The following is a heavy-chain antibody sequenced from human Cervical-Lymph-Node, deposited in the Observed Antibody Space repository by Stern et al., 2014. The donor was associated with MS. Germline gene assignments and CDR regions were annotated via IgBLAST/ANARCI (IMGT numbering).Heavy chain of an antibody. J-gene: IGHJ5*02. D-gene: IGHD2-2*01. V-gene: IGHV4-30-4*01. Sequence: QLQLQESGPGLVKPSQTLSLTCTVSGGSIRSGDYYWSWIRQPPGKGLEWTGYIDYSGSIYYNPSLKSRVTISVDTSKNQFSLKLSSVTAADTAVYYCASANCSSTSCPNWFDPWGQGTLVTVSS. CDR3: ASANCSSTSCPNWFDP. CDR2: IDYSGSI. CDR1: GGSIRSGDYY.